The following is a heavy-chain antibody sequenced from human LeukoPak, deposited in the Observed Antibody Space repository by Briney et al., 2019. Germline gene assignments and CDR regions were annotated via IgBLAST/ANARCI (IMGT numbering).Heavy chain of an antibody. Sequence: ASVKVSCKASGSTFIDYYIHWVRQAPGQGVERMGWINPYSGGTNYAQKFQGRVTMTRDTSISTAYMELNSLRSDDTAVYYCARLGLTMTSDLDWWGQGTLVTVSS. V-gene: IGHV1-2*02. D-gene: IGHD3-3*01. CDR3: ARLGLTMTSDLDW. CDR1: GSTFIDYY. J-gene: IGHJ4*02. CDR2: INPYSGGT.